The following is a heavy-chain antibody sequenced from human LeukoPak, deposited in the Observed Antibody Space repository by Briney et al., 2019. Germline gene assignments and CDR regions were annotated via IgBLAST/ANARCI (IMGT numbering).Heavy chain of an antibody. J-gene: IGHJ4*02. V-gene: IGHV3-23*01. Sequence: PRGSLRLSCAASGFTFSNYAMSWVRQAPGKGLEWVSAISGSGGSTYYADSVKGRFTISRDNSKNTLYLQMNSLRAEDTAVYYCAKRVGRNHGCSGSDLVDIGARGTLFTVSS. CDR1: GFTFSNYA. CDR2: ISGSGGST. CDR3: AKRVGRNHGCSGSDLVDI. D-gene: IGHD5-12*01.